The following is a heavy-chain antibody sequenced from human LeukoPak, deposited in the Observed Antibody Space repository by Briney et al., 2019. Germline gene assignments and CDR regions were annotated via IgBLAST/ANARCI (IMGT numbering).Heavy chain of an antibody. D-gene: IGHD1-14*01. CDR1: GGSISGYY. Sequence: SETLSLTCTVSGGSISGYYWSWIRQPPGKGLEWIAYIYYSGNSNYSPSLKSRVTISVDTSNNQFSLKLSSVTAADTAVYYCARVYPWSELRYFDYWGQGTLVTVSS. V-gene: IGHV4-59*01. CDR2: IYYSGNS. CDR3: ARVYPWSELRYFDY. J-gene: IGHJ4*02.